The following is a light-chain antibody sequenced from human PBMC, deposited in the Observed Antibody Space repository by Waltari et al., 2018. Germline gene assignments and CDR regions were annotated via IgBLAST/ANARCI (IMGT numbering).Light chain of an antibody. V-gene: IGKV3-20*01. CDR2: GAS. CDR1: QSVTRT. Sequence: EIVLTQSPGTLSLSPGERANLSCRASQSVTRTLAWYQQKPGQAPRLLIYGASNRATGIPDRFSGSGSGTDFSLTISRLEPEDFAVYYCQHYLRLPATFGQGTKVEIK. CDR3: QHYLRLPAT. J-gene: IGKJ1*01.